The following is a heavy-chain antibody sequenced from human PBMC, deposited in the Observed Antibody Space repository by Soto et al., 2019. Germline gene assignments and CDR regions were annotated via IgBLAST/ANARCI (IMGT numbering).Heavy chain of an antibody. J-gene: IGHJ4*02. D-gene: IGHD6-6*01. CDR2: ISIRGGDE. CDR3: ARGTIVARQHLDY. Sequence: GGSLRLCCAASGFTLRRYAMHWARLAPGKGLEWVTVISIRGGDEYYAESVRGRFTISRDDSKNTLYLQMDSLRVEDTAVYYCARGTIVARQHLDYWGQGTLVTVSS. CDR1: GFTLRRYA. V-gene: IGHV3-30*03.